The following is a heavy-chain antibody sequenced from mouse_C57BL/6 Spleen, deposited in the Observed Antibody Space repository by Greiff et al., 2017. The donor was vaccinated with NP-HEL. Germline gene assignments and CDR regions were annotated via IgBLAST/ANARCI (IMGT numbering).Heavy chain of an antibody. D-gene: IGHD3-3*01. Sequence: EVHLVESGGGLVKPGGSLKLSCAASGFTFSSYAMSWVRQTPEKRLEWVATISDGGSYTYYPDNVKGRFTISRDNAKNNLYLQMSHLKSEDTAMYYCARDRGLDDWGQGTTLTVSS. CDR3: ARDRGLDD. V-gene: IGHV5-4*01. CDR1: GFTFSSYA. J-gene: IGHJ2*01. CDR2: ISDGGSYT.